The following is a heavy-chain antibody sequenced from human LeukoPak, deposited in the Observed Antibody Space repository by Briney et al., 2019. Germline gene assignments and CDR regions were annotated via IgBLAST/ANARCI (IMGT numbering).Heavy chain of an antibody. V-gene: IGHV4-39*01. CDR2: IYYSGST. J-gene: IGHJ4*02. Sequence: PSETLSLTCTVSGGSISSSSYYWGWIRQPPGKGLEWIGSIYYSGSTYYNPSLKSRVTISVDTSKNQFSLKLSSVTAAGTAVYYCARHGRGWELLRRYFDYWGQGTLVTVSS. CDR1: GGSISSSSYY. CDR3: ARHGRGWELLRRYFDY. D-gene: IGHD1-26*01.